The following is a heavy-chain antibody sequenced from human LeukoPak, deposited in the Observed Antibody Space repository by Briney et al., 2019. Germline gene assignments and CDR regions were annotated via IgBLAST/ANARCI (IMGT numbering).Heavy chain of an antibody. CDR2: ISSSSSTL. CDR1: GFTFKNYN. J-gene: IGHJ4*02. Sequence: GGSLRLSCAASGFTFKNYNMNWVRQAPGKGLEWVSYISSSSSTLYFADSVKGRFTISRDNSKNTVYLQMNSLRVEDTALYYCVRSLDYWGQGTLVTVSS. CDR3: VRSLDY. V-gene: IGHV3-48*01.